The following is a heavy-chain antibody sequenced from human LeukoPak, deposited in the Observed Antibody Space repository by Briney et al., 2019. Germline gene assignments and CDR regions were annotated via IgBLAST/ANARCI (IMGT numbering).Heavy chain of an antibody. D-gene: IGHD7-27*01. Sequence: PGGSLRLSCVASGFTFSSYWMHWVRQAPGKGLVWVSRINSDGSSTSYADSVKGRFTISRDNAKNTLYLQMNSLRAEDTAVYYCARGIPGEPFYYYGMDVWGQGTTVTVSS. CDR3: ARGIPGEPFYYYGMDV. J-gene: IGHJ6*02. V-gene: IGHV3-74*01. CDR2: INSDGSST. CDR1: GFTFSSYW.